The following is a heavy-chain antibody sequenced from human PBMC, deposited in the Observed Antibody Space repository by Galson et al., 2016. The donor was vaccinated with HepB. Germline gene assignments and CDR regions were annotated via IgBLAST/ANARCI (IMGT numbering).Heavy chain of an antibody. J-gene: IGHJ3*02. Sequence: SLRLSCAASGFTFSYASMSWVRQAPGKGLEWVGRIKSKTDGGTTDYAAPVKGRFTISRDDSKNTLYLQVNSLKTEDTAIYYCTTDASYVEAFDIWGQGTMVTVS. CDR3: TTDASYVEAFDI. D-gene: IGHD3-16*01. CDR1: GFTFSYAS. CDR2: IKSKTDGGTT. V-gene: IGHV3-15*01.